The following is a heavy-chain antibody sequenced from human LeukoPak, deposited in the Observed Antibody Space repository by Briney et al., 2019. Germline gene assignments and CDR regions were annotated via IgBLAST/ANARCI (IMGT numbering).Heavy chain of an antibody. CDR2: ISYDGSNK. Sequence: XXLSCAXSGXTFSSYAMHWVRQAPGKGLEWVAVISYDGSNKYYADSVKGRFTISRDNSKNTLYLQMNSLRAEDTAVYYCARDRGVGRGYSYGYRGFDYWGQGTLVTVSS. CDR1: GXTFSSYA. J-gene: IGHJ4*02. CDR3: ARDRGVGRGYSYGYRGFDY. V-gene: IGHV3-30*04. D-gene: IGHD5-18*01.